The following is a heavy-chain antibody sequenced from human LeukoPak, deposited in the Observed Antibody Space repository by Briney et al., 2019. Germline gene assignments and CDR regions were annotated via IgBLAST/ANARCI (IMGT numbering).Heavy chain of an antibody. Sequence: PGGSLRLSCVASGFTFSSYWMHWVRQDPRKGLVWVSRINGDGRNINYADSVRGRFTISRDNAKNTLYLQMNSLRAEDTAVYYCARADGGNGPWFDPWGQGTLVTVSS. CDR2: INGDGRNI. D-gene: IGHD4-23*01. CDR1: GFTFSSYW. CDR3: ARADGGNGPWFDP. J-gene: IGHJ5*02. V-gene: IGHV3-74*01.